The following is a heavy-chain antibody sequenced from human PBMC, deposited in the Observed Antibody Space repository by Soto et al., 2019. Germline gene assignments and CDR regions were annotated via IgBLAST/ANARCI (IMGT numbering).Heavy chain of an antibody. CDR3: VRGDNWNDEASDY. D-gene: IGHD1-1*01. CDR2: IWSDGNNR. J-gene: IGHJ4*02. CDR1: GFMFSNHG. V-gene: IGHV3-33*01. Sequence: LRLSCAASGFMFSNHGMHWVRQAPGKGLEWVAVIWSDGNNRYYADSVKGRFTISRDNSKNTLYLQMNSLRAEDTAVYYCVRGDNWNDEASDYWGQGTLVTVSS.